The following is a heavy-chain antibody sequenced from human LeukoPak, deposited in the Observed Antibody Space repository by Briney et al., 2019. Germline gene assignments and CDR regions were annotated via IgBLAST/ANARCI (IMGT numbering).Heavy chain of an antibody. CDR1: GYTFTGYY. Sequence: ASVRVSCKASGYTFTGYYMHWVRQAPGQGREWMGWINANSGGTNYAQKFQGRVTITRDTSISTAYMELSRLRSDDTAVYYCAREDSSAVCWFDPWGQGTLVTVSS. CDR3: AREDSSAVCWFDP. D-gene: IGHD6-6*01. V-gene: IGHV1-2*02. J-gene: IGHJ5*02. CDR2: INANSGGT.